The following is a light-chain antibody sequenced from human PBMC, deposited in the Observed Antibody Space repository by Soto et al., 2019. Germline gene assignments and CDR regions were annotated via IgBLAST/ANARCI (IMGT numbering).Light chain of an antibody. CDR3: AAWDDSLNGQGV. V-gene: IGLV2-14*01. CDR1: TSDVGTSNY. J-gene: IGLJ3*02. CDR2: QVT. Sequence: QSVLTQPASVSGSPGQSINMSCGGTTSDVGTSNYVSWYQHHPGKAPRLLIYQVTDRPSGVSDRFSGSKSGTSASLAISGLQSEDEADYYCAAWDDSLNGQGVFGGGTKFTVL.